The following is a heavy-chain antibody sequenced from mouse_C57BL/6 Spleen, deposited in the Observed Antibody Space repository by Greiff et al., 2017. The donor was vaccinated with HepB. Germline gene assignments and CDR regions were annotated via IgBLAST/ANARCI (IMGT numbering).Heavy chain of an antibody. CDR3: APLYYYGSSYGGYFDV. Sequence: EVQLQQSVAELVRPGASVKLSCTASGFNIKNTYMHWVKQRPEQGLEWIGRIDPANGNTKYAPKFQGKATITADTSSNTAYLQLSSLTSEDTAIYYCAPLYYYGSSYGGYFDVWGTGTTVTVSS. CDR2: IDPANGNT. D-gene: IGHD1-1*01. CDR1: GFNIKNTY. V-gene: IGHV14-3*01. J-gene: IGHJ1*03.